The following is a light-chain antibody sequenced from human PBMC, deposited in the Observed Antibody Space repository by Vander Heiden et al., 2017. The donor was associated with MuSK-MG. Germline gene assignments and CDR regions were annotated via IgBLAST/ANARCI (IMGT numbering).Light chain of an antibody. CDR3: QSYGSSLSGSV. CDR2: GNS. J-gene: IGLJ3*02. CDR1: RSHLGAGYE. Sequence: HSVLPQPPSVSGAPGQRVTLSCTGSRSHLGAGYEVHWYQQLPGTAPKLLNDGNSNRPSGVPDRFAGSKAGTSASPVITGLQAEDEADYYGQSYGSSLSGSVFGGGTKLTVL. V-gene: IGLV1-40*01.